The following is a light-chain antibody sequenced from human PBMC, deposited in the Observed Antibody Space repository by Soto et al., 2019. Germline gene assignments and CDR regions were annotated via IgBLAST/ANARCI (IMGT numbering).Light chain of an antibody. CDR3: QQFGSSGPLT. V-gene: IGKV3-20*01. CDR2: GAS. J-gene: IGKJ4*01. CDR1: QSVSSSY. Sequence: EIVLTQSPGTLSLSPGERATLSCRASQSVSSSYLAWYQQKPGQAPRLLIYGASSRATGIPDRFSGSGSGTDFTLTISRLEPEDSAVYHCQQFGSSGPLTFGGGTKVDIK.